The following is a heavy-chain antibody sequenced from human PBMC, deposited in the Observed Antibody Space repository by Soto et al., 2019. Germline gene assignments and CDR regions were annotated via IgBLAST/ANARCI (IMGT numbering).Heavy chain of an antibody. CDR3: ARQILRATSQGDAFDI. D-gene: IGHD2-2*01. CDR2: IYYSGSS. J-gene: IGHJ3*02. Sequence: SETLSLTCTVSGASMSGYYWTWIRQPPGKGLEWIAYIYYSGSSKYNPSLKSRISISVDTSKNQFSLKLTSVSAADTAIYYCARQILRATSQGDAFDIWGQGTVVTVSS. V-gene: IGHV4-59*08. CDR1: GASMSGYY.